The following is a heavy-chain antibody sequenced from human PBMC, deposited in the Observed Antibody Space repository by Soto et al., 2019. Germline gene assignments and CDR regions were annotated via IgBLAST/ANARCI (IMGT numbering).Heavy chain of an antibody. CDR2: IWYDGTNK. Sequence: QVQLVESGGGVVQPGRSLRLSCETSGFTFSSYGMHWVRQAPGKGLDWVAAIWYDGTNKYYADSVMGRFTISRDNSQNTLDLQMNSLRAEDTAVYYCARGLVGFFHIDYWGQGTLVTVSS. CDR1: GFTFSSYG. D-gene: IGHD2-8*02. V-gene: IGHV3-33*01. J-gene: IGHJ4*02. CDR3: ARGLVGFFHIDY.